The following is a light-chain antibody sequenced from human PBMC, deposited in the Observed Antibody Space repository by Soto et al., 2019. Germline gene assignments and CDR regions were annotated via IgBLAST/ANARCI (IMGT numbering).Light chain of an antibody. CDR3: HQYNNWPPFT. CDR2: GAS. J-gene: IGKJ5*01. Sequence: EIVMTQSQATLYVSPGERATLSCRASQSIRSNLGWYQQRPGQAPRLLIYGASTRATGVPARFSGSGSGTEFTLTISSLQSEDSAVYYCHQYNNWPPFTFGQGTRLEIK. V-gene: IGKV3-15*01. CDR1: QSIRSN.